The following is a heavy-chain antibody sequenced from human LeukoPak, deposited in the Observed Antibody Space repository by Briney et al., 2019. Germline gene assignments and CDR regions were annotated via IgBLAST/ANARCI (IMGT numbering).Heavy chain of an antibody. CDR1: GFTFSSNA. Sequence: GGSLRLSCAASGFTFSSNAMHWVRQAPGKGLEWVAVISYDGSNKYYADSVKGRFTISRDNSKNTLYLQMNSLRAEDTAVYYCASALDYWGQGTLVTVSS. CDR2: ISYDGSNK. J-gene: IGHJ4*02. V-gene: IGHV3-30-3*01. CDR3: ASALDY.